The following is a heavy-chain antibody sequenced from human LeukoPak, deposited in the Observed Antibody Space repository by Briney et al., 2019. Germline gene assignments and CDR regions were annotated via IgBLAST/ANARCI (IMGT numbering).Heavy chain of an antibody. V-gene: IGHV3-30*02. CDR1: GFTFSSYG. Sequence: GGSLRLSCAASGFTFSSYGMHWVRQAPGKGLEWVAFIRYDGSNKYYADSVKGRFTISRDNSKNTLYLQMNSLRAEDTAVYYCAKAHTVTTLSDFDYWGQGTLVTVSS. CDR2: IRYDGSNK. J-gene: IGHJ4*02. D-gene: IGHD4-11*01. CDR3: AKAHTVTTLSDFDY.